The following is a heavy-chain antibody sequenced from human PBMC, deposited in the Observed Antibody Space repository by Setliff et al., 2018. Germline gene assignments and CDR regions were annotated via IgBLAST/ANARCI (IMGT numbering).Heavy chain of an antibody. CDR3: ARGLNYGPATQA. CDR1: GYTFTNYG. CDR2: IGAYNGNT. V-gene: IGHV1-18*01. D-gene: IGHD3-10*01. Sequence: GASVKVSCKASGYTFTNYGVTWVRQAPGQGLEWMGWIGAYNGNTYNAHKFQGRVTMTRDTSTSTAYMELSSLRSEDTAVYYCARGLNYGPATQAWGQGTLVTVSS. J-gene: IGHJ5*02.